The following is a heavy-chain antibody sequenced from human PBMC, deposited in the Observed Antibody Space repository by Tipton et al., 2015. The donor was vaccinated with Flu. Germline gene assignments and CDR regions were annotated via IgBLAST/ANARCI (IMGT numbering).Heavy chain of an antibody. CDR3: AIEGYSSSLNL. CDR1: GGSINSGGYF. Sequence: LRLSCSVSGGSINSGGYFWSWIRQHPGKGLEWIGYIYYSGSTYYNPSLKSRGAISVDTSKNQFSLKLSSVTAADRAVYYCAIEGYSSSLNLWGQGTLVPVSS. J-gene: IGHJ4*02. V-gene: IGHV4-31*03. CDR2: IYYSGST. D-gene: IGHD6-13*01.